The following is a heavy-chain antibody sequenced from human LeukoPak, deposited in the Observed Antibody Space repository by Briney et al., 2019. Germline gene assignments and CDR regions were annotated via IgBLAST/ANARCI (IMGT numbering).Heavy chain of an antibody. V-gene: IGHV3-23*01. D-gene: IGHD2-2*01. CDR1: GFTFSSYA. Sequence: PGGSLRLSCAAPGFTFSSYAMSWVRQGPGEGLEWVSAISGGGDMTHYTDSVKGRFTISRDNSRNVLYLQMNSLRADDAAIYYCARGYCTSTNCNNWFDPWGQGALVTVSS. CDR2: ISGGGDMT. J-gene: IGHJ5*02. CDR3: ARGYCTSTNCNNWFDP.